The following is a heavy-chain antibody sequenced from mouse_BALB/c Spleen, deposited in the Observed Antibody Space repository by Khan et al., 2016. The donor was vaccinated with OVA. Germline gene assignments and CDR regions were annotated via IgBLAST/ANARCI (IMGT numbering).Heavy chain of an antibody. CDR2: INPSTGYT. CDR1: GYTFINYW. V-gene: IGHV1-7*01. D-gene: IGHD1-1*01. Sequence: QMQLVESGAELAKPGASVKMSCKASGYTFINYWILWVKQRPGQGLEWIGYINPSTGYTEYNQNFKDKATLTADKSSSTAYMKLSSLTSEDAAVYYCARRGLRWDFDYWGQGTTLTVSS. CDR3: ARRGLRWDFDY. J-gene: IGHJ2*01.